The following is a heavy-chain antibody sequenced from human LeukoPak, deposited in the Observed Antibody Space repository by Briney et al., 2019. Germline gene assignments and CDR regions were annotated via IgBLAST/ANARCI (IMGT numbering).Heavy chain of an antibody. J-gene: IGHJ4*02. V-gene: IGHV3-30*04. D-gene: IGHD5-18*01. Sequence: GGSLRLSCAASGFTFSSYAMHWVRQAPGKGLEWVAVISYDGSNKYYADSVKGRFTISRDNSKNSLYLQMNSLRAEDTAVYYCARDHLKADTAMVRFAFDYWGQGTLVTVSS. CDR2: ISYDGSNK. CDR1: GFTFSSYA. CDR3: ARDHLKADTAMVRFAFDY.